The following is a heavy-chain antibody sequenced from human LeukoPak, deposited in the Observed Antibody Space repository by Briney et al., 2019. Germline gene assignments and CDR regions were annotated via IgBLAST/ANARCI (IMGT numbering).Heavy chain of an antibody. D-gene: IGHD3-10*01. CDR3: AKDSSMVRGDYDYFDY. J-gene: IGHJ4*02. Sequence: GGSLRLSCAASGFTFSSYAMHWVRQAPGKGLEWVAVISYDGSNKYYADSVKGRFTISSDNSKNTLYLQMNSLRAEDTAVYYCAKDSSMVRGDYDYFDYWGQGTLVTVSS. CDR1: GFTFSSYA. CDR2: ISYDGSNK. V-gene: IGHV3-30-3*01.